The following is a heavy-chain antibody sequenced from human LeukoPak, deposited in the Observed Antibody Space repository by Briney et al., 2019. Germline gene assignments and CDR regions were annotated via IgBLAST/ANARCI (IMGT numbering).Heavy chain of an antibody. D-gene: IGHD3-3*01. CDR3: ARGGDDFWTTFYFDY. CDR1: GYTCAIYD. Sequence: GASVXXXCKTSGYTCAIYDXNWVRQXPGQGREGMGXMNPNSGNTDYAQKFQGRVTITRDTAITTAYMELSSLRSDDTAVYYCARGGDDFWTTFYFDYWGQGTLVTVSS. V-gene: IGHV1-8*03. J-gene: IGHJ4*02. CDR2: MNPNSGNT.